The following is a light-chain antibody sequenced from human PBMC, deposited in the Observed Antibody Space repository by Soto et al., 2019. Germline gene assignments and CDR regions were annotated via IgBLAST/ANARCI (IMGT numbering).Light chain of an antibody. J-gene: IGKJ1*01. CDR3: QQFGSSSWT. CDR1: HSVSSSY. CDR2: GAS. Sequence: ESVLTQSPGTLSLSPGEKATLSCRASHSVSSSYLAWYQQKPGQAPRLLIYGASSRATGIPDRFSGSGSGTDFTLTVSRLEPEDFAVYYCQQFGSSSWTFGQGTKV. V-gene: IGKV3-20*01.